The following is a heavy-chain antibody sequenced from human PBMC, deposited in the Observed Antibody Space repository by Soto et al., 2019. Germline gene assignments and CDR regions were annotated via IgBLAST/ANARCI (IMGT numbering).Heavy chain of an antibody. CDR1: GYTFTSCG. J-gene: IGHJ3*02. CDR3: ARDPQYSGTPSGGGDAFDI. V-gene: IGHV1-18*01. Sequence: QVQLVQSGAEVKKPGASVKVSCKASGYTFTSCGITWVRQAPGQGLEWMGWISVYNGNTNYAQNFQGRVTMTTDTSTNTAYMELRSLRSDDTAVYYCARDPQYSGTPSGGGDAFDIWGQGTMVTVSS. D-gene: IGHD1-26*01. CDR2: ISVYNGNT.